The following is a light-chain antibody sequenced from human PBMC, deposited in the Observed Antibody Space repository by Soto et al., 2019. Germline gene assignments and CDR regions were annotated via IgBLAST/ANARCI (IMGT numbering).Light chain of an antibody. J-gene: IGLJ1*01. CDR3: SSYTSSNTYV. Sequence: QSVLTQPASLSGSPGQSITISCTGTSSDVGAYNFVSWYQQHPGKAPKLMIYDVTNRPSGVSNRFSGSKSGNTASLTISGLQTDDETDYYCSSYTSSNTYVFGTGTKVTVL. CDR1: SSDVGAYNF. CDR2: DVT. V-gene: IGLV2-14*01.